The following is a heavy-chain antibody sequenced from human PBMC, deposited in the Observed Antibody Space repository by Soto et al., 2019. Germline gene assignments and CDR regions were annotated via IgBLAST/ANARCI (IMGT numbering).Heavy chain of an antibody. J-gene: IGHJ4*02. CDR3: AREGLGDYVDYFDY. V-gene: IGHV3-7*03. D-gene: IGHD4-17*01. Sequence: GGSLRLSCAASGFTFSSYWMSWVRQAPGKGLEWVANIKQDGSEKYYVDSVKGRFTISRDNAKNSLYLQMNSLRAEDTAVYYCAREGLGDYVDYFDYWGQGTLVTVSS. CDR1: GFTFSSYW. CDR2: IKQDGSEK.